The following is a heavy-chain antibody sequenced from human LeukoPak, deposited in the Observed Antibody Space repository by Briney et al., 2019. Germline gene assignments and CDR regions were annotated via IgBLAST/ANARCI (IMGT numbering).Heavy chain of an antibody. CDR1: GGSISSGGYY. V-gene: IGHV4-30-2*01. CDR3: ARASGDGYSSSWYYFDY. D-gene: IGHD6-13*01. J-gene: IGHJ4*02. Sequence: PSQTLSLTCTVSGGSISSGGYYWSWIRQPPGKGLEWIGYTYHSGSTYFNPSLKSRVTISVDRSKNQFSLKLSSVTAADTAVYYCARASGDGYSSSWYYFDYWGQGTLVTVSS. CDR2: TYHSGST.